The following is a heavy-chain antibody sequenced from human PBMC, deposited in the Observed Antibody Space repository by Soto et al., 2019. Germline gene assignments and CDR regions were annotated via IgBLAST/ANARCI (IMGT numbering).Heavy chain of an antibody. CDR1: GGSISSYY. CDR3: ARGVTMVRGVIHTPYFDY. J-gene: IGHJ4*02. CDR2: IYYSGST. D-gene: IGHD3-10*01. Sequence: SETLSLTCTVSGGSISSYYWSWIRQHPGKGLEWIGYIYYSGSTYYNPSLKSRDTISVDTSKNQLSLKLSYVTAADTAVFYFARGVTMVRGVIHTPYFDYWGQGTLVTVSS. V-gene: IGHV4-59*06.